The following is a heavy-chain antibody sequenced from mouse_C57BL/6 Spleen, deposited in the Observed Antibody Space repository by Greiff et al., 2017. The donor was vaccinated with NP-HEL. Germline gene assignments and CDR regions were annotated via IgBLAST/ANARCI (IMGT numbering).Heavy chain of an antibody. D-gene: IGHD3-2*02. CDR1: GFNIKDDY. Sequence: VQLQQSGAELVRPGASVKLSCTASGFNIKDDYMHWVKQRPEQGLEWIGWIDPENGDTEYASKFQGKATITADTSSNTAYLQLSSLTSEDTAVYYYTTDSSGYVPFAYWGQGTLVTVSA. J-gene: IGHJ3*01. CDR3: TTDSSGYVPFAY. CDR2: IDPENGDT. V-gene: IGHV14-4*01.